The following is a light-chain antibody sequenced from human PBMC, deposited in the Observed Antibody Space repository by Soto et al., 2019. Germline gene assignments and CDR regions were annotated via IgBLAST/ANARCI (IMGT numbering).Light chain of an antibody. CDR1: QSIGSY. V-gene: IGKV3-11*01. CDR3: QQRSNWPRT. Sequence: LVMRQSPDTLSLSPGARATLSCRASQSIGSYLAWYQHKLGQPPRLLIYDASNRATGIPARFSGSGSGTDFTLTISSLEPEDFAVYYCQQRSNWPRTFGQGTKVDIK. J-gene: IGKJ1*01. CDR2: DAS.